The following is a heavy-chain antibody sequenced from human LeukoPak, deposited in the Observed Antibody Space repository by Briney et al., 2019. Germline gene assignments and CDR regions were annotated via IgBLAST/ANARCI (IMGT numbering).Heavy chain of an antibody. CDR3: ARAYYDFWSGYFQGYYYYGMDV. D-gene: IGHD3-3*01. CDR1: GYTFTSYG. V-gene: IGHV1-18*01. Sequence: ASVKVSCKASGYTFTSYGISWVRQAPGQGLEWMGCISAYNGNTNYAQKLQGRVTMTTDTSTSTAYMELSSLRSEDTAVYYCARAYYDFWSGYFQGYYYYGMDVWGQGTTVTVSS. J-gene: IGHJ6*02. CDR2: ISAYNGNT.